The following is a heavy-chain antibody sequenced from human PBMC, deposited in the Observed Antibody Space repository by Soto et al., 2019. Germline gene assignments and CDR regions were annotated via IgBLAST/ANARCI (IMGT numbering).Heavy chain of an antibody. CDR3: AKDLRFLEPGHYNGMDV. CDR2: ISSSGSYI. V-gene: IGHV3-21*01. D-gene: IGHD3-3*01. J-gene: IGHJ6*02. Sequence: GGSLRLSCAASGFSFSSYTMNWVRQAPGKGLEWVSSISSSGSYIYYADSVKGRFTISRDNAKNSLYLQMNSLRAEDTAVYYCAKDLRFLEPGHYNGMDVWGQGTTVTVSS. CDR1: GFSFSSYT.